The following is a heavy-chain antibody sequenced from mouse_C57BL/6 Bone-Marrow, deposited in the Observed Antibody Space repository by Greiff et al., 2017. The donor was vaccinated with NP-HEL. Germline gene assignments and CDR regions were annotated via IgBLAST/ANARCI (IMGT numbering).Heavy chain of an antibody. V-gene: IGHV1-59*01. CDR3: ASLDSSGPAWFAY. D-gene: IGHD3-2*02. CDR1: GYTFTSYW. Sequence: QVQLQQPGAELVRPGSSVKLSCKASGYTFTSYWMHWVKQRPGQGLEWIGVIDPSDSYTNYNQKFKGKATLTVDTSSSTAYMQLSSLTSEDSAVYYCASLDSSGPAWFAYWGQGTLVTVSA. CDR2: IDPSDSYT. J-gene: IGHJ3*01.